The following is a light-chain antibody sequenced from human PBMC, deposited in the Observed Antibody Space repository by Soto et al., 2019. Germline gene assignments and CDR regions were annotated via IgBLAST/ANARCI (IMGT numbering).Light chain of an antibody. CDR2: EAS. V-gene: IGKV3-11*01. CDR1: QSVSSY. J-gene: IGKJ4*01. Sequence: EIVLTQSPATLSLSPGERATLSCRASQSVSSYLAWYQQKPGQAPRLLIYEASNRATGIPARFSGSGSGTDFTLTISSLEPEDFAVYYCQQRTDWVTSGGATKVDIK. CDR3: QQRTDWVT.